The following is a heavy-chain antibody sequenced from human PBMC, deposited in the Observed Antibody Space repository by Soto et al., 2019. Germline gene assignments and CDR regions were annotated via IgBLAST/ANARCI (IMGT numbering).Heavy chain of an antibody. CDR3: ARHSSGWLYYFDY. V-gene: IGHV4-39*01. D-gene: IGHD6-19*01. CDR1: GGSISSSSYY. Sequence: QLQLQESGPGLVKPSETLSLTCTVSGGSISSSSYYWGWIRQPPGKGLEWIGSIYYSGSTYYNPSLKSRVTISVDTSKNQFSLKPSSVTAADTAVYYCARHSSGWLYYFDYWGQGTLVTVSS. CDR2: IYYSGST. J-gene: IGHJ4*02.